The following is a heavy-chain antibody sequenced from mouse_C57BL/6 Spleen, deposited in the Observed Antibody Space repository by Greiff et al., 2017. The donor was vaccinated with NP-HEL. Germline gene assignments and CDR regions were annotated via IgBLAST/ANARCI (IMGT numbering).Heavy chain of an antibody. J-gene: IGHJ3*01. Sequence: EVNVVESGGGLVQPGGSLKLSCAASGFTFSDYYMYWVRQTPEKRLEWVAYISNGGGSTYYPDTVKGRFTISRDNAKNTLYLQMSRLKSEDTAMYYCARHGTGGWFAYWGQGTLVTVSA. D-gene: IGHD4-1*01. V-gene: IGHV5-12*01. CDR1: GFTFSDYY. CDR2: ISNGGGST. CDR3: ARHGTGGWFAY.